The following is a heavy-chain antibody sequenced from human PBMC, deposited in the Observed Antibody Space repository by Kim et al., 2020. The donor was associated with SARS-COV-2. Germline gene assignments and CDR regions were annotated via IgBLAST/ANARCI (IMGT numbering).Heavy chain of an antibody. CDR2: INTNNGNP. Sequence: ASVKVSCKCSGYIFTSYAVNWVRQAPGQGLEWMGWINTNNGNPTYAQGFTGRFVFSSDTSVTTAYLEIGSLKAADTAVYYCAVASAKFVDAFDVWGQGTMVTVST. CDR3: AVASAKFVDAFDV. CDR1: GYIFTSYA. V-gene: IGHV7-4-1*01. J-gene: IGHJ3*01. D-gene: IGHD6-19*01.